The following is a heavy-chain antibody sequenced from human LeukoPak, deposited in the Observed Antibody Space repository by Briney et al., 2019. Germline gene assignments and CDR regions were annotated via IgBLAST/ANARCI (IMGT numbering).Heavy chain of an antibody. J-gene: IGHJ6*03. V-gene: IGHV1-2*06. Sequence: ASVKVSCKASGYTFTGYYMHWVRQAPGQGLEWMGRINPNSGGTNYAQKFQGRVTMTRDTSISTAYMELSRLRSDDTAVYYCAGTRYYYYYMDVWGKGTTVTVSS. CDR3: AGTRYYYYYMDV. CDR2: INPNSGGT. CDR1: GYTFTGYY.